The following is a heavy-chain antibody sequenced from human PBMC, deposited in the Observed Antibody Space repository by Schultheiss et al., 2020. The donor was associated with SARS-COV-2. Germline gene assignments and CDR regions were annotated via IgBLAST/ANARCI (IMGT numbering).Heavy chain of an antibody. Sequence: SETLSLTCAVYGGSFSGYYWGWIRQPPGKGLEWIGEINHSGSTNYNPSLKSRVTISVDTSKNQFSLKLSSVTAADTAVYYCARGGVHPDYWGQGTLVTVSS. J-gene: IGHJ4*02. CDR1: GGSFSGYY. D-gene: IGHD1-1*01. CDR3: ARGGVHPDY. CDR2: INHSGST. V-gene: IGHV4-34*01.